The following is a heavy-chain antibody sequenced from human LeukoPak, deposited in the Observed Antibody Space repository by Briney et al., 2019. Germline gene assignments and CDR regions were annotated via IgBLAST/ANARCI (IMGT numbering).Heavy chain of an antibody. J-gene: IGHJ4*02. CDR3: ATGPKYQLLYYFDY. CDR1: GYTLTELS. Sequence: ASVKVSCKVSGYTLTELSMHWVRQAPGKGLEWMGGFDPEDGETIYAQKFQGRVTMTEDTSTDAAYMELSSLRSEDTAVYYCATGPKYQLLYYFDYWGQGTLVTVSS. V-gene: IGHV1-24*01. D-gene: IGHD2-2*01. CDR2: FDPEDGET.